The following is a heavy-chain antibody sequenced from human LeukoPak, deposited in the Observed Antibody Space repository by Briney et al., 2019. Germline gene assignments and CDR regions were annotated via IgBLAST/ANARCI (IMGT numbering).Heavy chain of an antibody. D-gene: IGHD2-8*01. J-gene: IGHJ6*03. V-gene: IGHV3-23*01. CDR3: ANGNRCTSPTCLGYYYFYMDL. CDR1: GFTFGSYA. CDR2: FSCSGGTT. Sequence: GGSLRLSCAASGFTFGSYAMNWVRQAPGRGLEWVSGFSCSGGTTYYADSVKGRFTISGENSKNTLYVQMNSLRDEDTAVYYCANGNRCTSPTCLGYYYFYMDLWGKGTMVTVSS.